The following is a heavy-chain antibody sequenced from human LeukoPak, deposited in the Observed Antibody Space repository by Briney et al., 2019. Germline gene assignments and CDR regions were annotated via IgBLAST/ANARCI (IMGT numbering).Heavy chain of an antibody. CDR3: TTDLGDYYGSGTIDWYFDL. J-gene: IGHJ2*01. CDR2: IKSKTDGGTT. Sequence: GGSLRLSCAASGFTFSNAWMSWVRQAPGKGLEWVGRIKSKTDGGTTDYAAPVKGRFTISRDDSKNTLYPQMNSLKTEDTAVYYCTTDLGDYYGSGTIDWYFDLWGRGTLVTVSS. D-gene: IGHD3-10*01. V-gene: IGHV3-15*01. CDR1: GFTFSNAW.